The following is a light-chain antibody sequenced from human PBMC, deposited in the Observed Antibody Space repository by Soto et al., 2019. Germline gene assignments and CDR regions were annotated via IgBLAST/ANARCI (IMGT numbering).Light chain of an antibody. J-gene: IGKJ1*01. CDR3: QQYGSSWT. Sequence: EIVLTQSPGTLSLSPRERATLSCRASESVSSNYLAWYQQKTGQAPRLLIYGASSRATGIPDRFSGSGSGTDFTFTISRLEPEDFSVYYCQQYGSSWTFGQGTKVEIK. CDR1: ESVSSNY. CDR2: GAS. V-gene: IGKV3-20*01.